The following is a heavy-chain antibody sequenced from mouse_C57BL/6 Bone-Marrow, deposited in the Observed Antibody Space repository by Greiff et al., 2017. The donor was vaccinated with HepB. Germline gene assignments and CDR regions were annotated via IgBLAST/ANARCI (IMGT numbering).Heavy chain of an antibody. V-gene: IGHV7-1*01. CDR3: ARVESGAMDY. D-gene: IGHD3-1*01. CDR1: GFTFSDFY. CDR2: SRNKANDYTT. J-gene: IGHJ4*01. Sequence: EVKVVESGGGLVQSGRSLRLSCATSGFTFSDFYMEWVRQAPGKGLEWIAASRNKANDYTTEYSASVKGRFIVSRDTSQSILYLQMNALRAEDTAIYYCARVESGAMDYWGQGTSVTVSS.